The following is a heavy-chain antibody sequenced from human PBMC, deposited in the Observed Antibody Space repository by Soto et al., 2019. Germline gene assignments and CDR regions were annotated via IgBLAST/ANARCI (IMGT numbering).Heavy chain of an antibody. Sequence: GGSLRLSCAASGFTFSSYAMSWVRQAPGKGLEWVSAISGSGGSTYYADSVKGRFTISRDNSKNTLYLQMNSLRAEDTAVYYCAKDYDILTGYKDYFDYWGQGTLVTVSS. J-gene: IGHJ4*02. CDR2: ISGSGGST. D-gene: IGHD3-9*01. V-gene: IGHV3-23*01. CDR1: GFTFSSYA. CDR3: AKDYDILTGYKDYFDY.